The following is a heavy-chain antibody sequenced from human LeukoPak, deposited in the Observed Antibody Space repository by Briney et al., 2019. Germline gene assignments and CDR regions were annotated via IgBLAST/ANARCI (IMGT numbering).Heavy chain of an antibody. Sequence: GGSLRLSCAASGFTFSSYSMNWVRQAPGKGLEWVSAISGSGGITYYADSVKGRFTISRDNSKNTLFLQMNSLRVEDTAVYYCAKGTMDGGQYYYDTSGGQGALVTVST. CDR3: AKGTMDGGQYYYDTS. V-gene: IGHV3-23*01. D-gene: IGHD3-22*01. J-gene: IGHJ4*02. CDR1: GFTFSSYS. CDR2: ISGSGGIT.